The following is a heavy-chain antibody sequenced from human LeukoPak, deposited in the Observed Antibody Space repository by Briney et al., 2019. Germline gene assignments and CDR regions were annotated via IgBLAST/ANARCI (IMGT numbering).Heavy chain of an antibody. CDR3: ARVPDFDYYYYGMDV. CDR1: GGSFSTYA. CDR2: IIPIFGTA. D-gene: IGHD2-21*02. Sequence: KVSCKASGGSFSTYAISWMRQAPGQGLEWMGGIIPIFGTANYAQKFQGRVTITADKSTSTAYMELSSLRSEDTAVYYCARVPDFDYYYYGMDVWGKGTTVTVSS. V-gene: IGHV1-69*06. J-gene: IGHJ6*04.